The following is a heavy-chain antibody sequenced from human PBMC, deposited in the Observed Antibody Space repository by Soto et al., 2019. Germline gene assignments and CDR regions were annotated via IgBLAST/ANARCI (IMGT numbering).Heavy chain of an antibody. Sequence: EVQLVESGGDLDQPGGSLRLSCAASGFSFSSYWMTWVRQAPGKGLEWVANIKQDGREKYYVASVKGRFTISRDNGKNLVYLQMDSLTPDDTAVYYCAGDGVRNGTYNGWLDPWGQGTLVTVSS. V-gene: IGHV3-7*03. CDR2: IKQDGREK. D-gene: IGHD3-10*01. CDR1: GFSFSSYW. CDR3: AGDGVRNGTYNGWLDP. J-gene: IGHJ5*02.